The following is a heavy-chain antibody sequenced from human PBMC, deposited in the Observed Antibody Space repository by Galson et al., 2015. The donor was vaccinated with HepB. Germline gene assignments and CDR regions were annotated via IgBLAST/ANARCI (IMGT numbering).Heavy chain of an antibody. Sequence: QSGAEVKKPGESLKISCKGSGYSFTSYWIGWVRQMPGKGLEWMGRIDPSDSYTNYSPSFQGHVTISADKSISTAYLQWSSLKASDTAMYYCARHYRYCSSTSCSGGGYWGQGTLVTVSS. CDR2: IDPSDSYT. D-gene: IGHD2-2*01. J-gene: IGHJ4*02. CDR3: ARHYRYCSSTSCSGGGY. CDR1: GYSFTSYW. V-gene: IGHV5-10-1*01.